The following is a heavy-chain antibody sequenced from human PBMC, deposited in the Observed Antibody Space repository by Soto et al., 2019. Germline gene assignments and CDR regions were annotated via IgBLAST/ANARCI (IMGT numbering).Heavy chain of an antibody. V-gene: IGHV4-30-2*01. CDR1: GGSISSGGYS. D-gene: IGHD4-4*01. CDR2: IYHSGST. CDR3: VRGSGLNFYSNLDYYYYGMDV. Sequence: SETLSLTCAVSGGSISSGGYSWSWIRQPPGKGLEWIGYIYHSGSTYYNPSLKSGVTISVDRSKNQFSLKLSSVTAADTAVYSCVRGSGLNFYSNLDYYYYGMDVWGQGTTVTVSS. J-gene: IGHJ6*02.